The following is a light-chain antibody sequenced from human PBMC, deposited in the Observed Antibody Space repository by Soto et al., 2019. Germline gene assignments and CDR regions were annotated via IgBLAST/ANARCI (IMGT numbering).Light chain of an antibody. Sequence: QSLLTQPASLSGAPWQSITLSCTGTSREVGGYNYVSWYQQHPVKAPKLMIYDVTNRPSGVSDRFSGSKSGNTASLTISGLQAEDEADYYCSSYTSSSTPYVFGTGTKVTVL. CDR3: SSYTSSSTPYV. CDR2: DVT. J-gene: IGLJ1*01. V-gene: IGLV2-14*01. CDR1: SREVGGYNY.